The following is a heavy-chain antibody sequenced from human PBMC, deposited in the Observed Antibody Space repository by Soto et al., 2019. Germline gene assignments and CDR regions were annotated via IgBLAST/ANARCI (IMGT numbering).Heavy chain of an antibody. J-gene: IGHJ3*02. V-gene: IGHV5-10-1*01. CDR2: IDPSDSYT. D-gene: IGHD4-17*01. CDR1: GYSFTSYW. CDR3: ARHFDYGDYGDAFDI. Sequence: GESLKISCKGSGYSFTSYWISWVRQMPGKGLEGMGRIDPSDSYTNYSPSFQGHVTISADQSISTAYLQWSSLKASDNAMYYCARHFDYGDYGDAFDIWGQGTRVTGSS.